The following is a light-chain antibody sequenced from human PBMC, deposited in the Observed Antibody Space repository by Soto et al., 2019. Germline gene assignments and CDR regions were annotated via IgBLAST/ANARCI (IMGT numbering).Light chain of an antibody. Sequence: IQLTQTPSSLSASVGDRVTITCRASQGISSFLAWYQQKPGKAPKLLIYAASSLQSGVPSRFSGSGSGTEFTLTISSLQPDDFATYYCQHYNSYSEAFGQGTKVELK. V-gene: IGKV1-9*01. CDR2: AAS. CDR3: QHYNSYSEA. J-gene: IGKJ1*01. CDR1: QGISSF.